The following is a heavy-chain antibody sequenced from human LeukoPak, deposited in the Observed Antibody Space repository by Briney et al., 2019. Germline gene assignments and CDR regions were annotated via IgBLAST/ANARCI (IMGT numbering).Heavy chain of an antibody. D-gene: IGHD6-19*01. J-gene: IGHJ5*02. Sequence: GGSLRLSCAASGFTFSSYGMHWVRQAPGKGLEWVAVISYDGCNKYYADSVKGRFTISRDNSKNTLYLQMNSLRAEDTAVYYCAKDLGWNGWANWFDPWGQGTLVTVSS. CDR3: AKDLGWNGWANWFDP. CDR2: ISYDGCNK. CDR1: GFTFSSYG. V-gene: IGHV3-30*18.